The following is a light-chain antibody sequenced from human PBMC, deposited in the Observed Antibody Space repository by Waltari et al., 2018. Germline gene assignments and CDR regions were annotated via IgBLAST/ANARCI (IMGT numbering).Light chain of an antibody. J-gene: IGKJ5*01. CDR2: DTS. CDR1: QNVINF. Sequence: EIVLTQSPATLSLSPGERATLSCRASQNVINFLAWYLQKAGRAPRLLIYDTSKRATGVPTRFSGSGSGTDFTLTISSLEPEDFAVYYCQQHRNWPITFGQGTRLEIK. V-gene: IGKV3-11*01. CDR3: QQHRNWPIT.